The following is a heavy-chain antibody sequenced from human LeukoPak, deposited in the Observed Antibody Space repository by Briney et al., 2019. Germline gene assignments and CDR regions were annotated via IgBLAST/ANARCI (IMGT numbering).Heavy chain of an antibody. D-gene: IGHD6-19*01. CDR2: ISSSSTYI. CDR3: ARDISSGWSFDY. Sequence: PGGSQRLSCAASGFTFNRYSINWVRQAPGKGLEWVSSISSSSTYIFYADSVKGRFTISRDNAKNSLYLQMNSLRAADTAVYYCARDISSGWSFDYWGQGTLLTVSS. V-gene: IGHV3-21*01. J-gene: IGHJ4*02. CDR1: GFTFNRYS.